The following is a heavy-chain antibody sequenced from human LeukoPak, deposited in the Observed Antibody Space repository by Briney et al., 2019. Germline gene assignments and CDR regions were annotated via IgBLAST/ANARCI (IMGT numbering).Heavy chain of an antibody. CDR3: ANGYCTNGVCYPYYYYYMDV. Sequence: GGSLRLSCAASGFTFSSYGMHWVRQAPGKGLEWVAVISYDGSNQYYADSVRGRFTISRDNSKNTLYLQMNSLRAEDTAVYYCANGYCTNGVCYPYYYYYMDVWGKGTTVTVSS. CDR1: GFTFSSYG. J-gene: IGHJ6*03. CDR2: ISYDGSNQ. V-gene: IGHV3-30*18. D-gene: IGHD2-8*01.